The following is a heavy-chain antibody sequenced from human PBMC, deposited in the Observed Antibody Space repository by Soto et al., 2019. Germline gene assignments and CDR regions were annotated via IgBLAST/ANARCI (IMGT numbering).Heavy chain of an antibody. V-gene: IGHV3-15*01. J-gene: IGHJ3*01. CDR3: TTYDALVDAFDV. D-gene: IGHD2-8*02. Sequence: GGSLRLSCAASGFTFSSYSMNWVRQAPGKGLEWVGLLKSKTYGGTTEYAAPVQGRFTISRDDSKNTLYLQMNGLKTDDTAVYYCTTYDALVDAFDVWGQGTMVTVSS. CDR2: LKSKTYGGTT. CDR1: GFTFSSYS.